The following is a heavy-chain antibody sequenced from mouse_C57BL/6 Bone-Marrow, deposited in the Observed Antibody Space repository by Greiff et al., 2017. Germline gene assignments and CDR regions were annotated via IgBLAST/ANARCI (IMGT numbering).Heavy chain of an antibody. CDR3: AGPYGSSD. CDR1: GFAFSSSW. Sequence: VQLQQSGPELVKPGASVKISCKASGFAFSSSWMNWVKQRPGTGLEWFGRIDPGDGDTNYNGKFKGKAPMTADTSSSTAYMQHSSLTSEDSAVYFCAGPYGSSDWGQGTTLTVSS. CDR2: IDPGDGDT. J-gene: IGHJ2*01. V-gene: IGHV1-82*01. D-gene: IGHD1-1*01.